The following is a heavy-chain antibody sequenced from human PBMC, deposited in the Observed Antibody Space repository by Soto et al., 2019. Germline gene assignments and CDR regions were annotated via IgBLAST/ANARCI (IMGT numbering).Heavy chain of an antibody. CDR2: IIPILGIA. D-gene: IGHD2-15*01. CDR3: AREEGLYCSGGSRYLDY. CDR1: GGTFSSYT. Sequence: ASVKVSCKASGGTFSSYTISWVRQAPGQGLEWMGRIIPILGIANYAQKFQGRVTITADKSTSTAYMELSSLRSEDTAVYYCAREEGLYCSGGSRYLDYWGQGTLVTVSS. V-gene: IGHV1-69*04. J-gene: IGHJ4*02.